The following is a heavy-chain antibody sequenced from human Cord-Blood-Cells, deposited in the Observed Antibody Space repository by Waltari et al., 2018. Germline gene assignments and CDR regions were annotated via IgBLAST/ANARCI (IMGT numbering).Heavy chain of an antibody. CDR2: INHSGST. CDR1: GRSFIGYY. CDR3: ARGNFWSGYYTAFDI. J-gene: IGHJ3*02. V-gene: IGHV4-34*01. D-gene: IGHD3-3*01. Sequence: QVQLQHWGAGLSKPAVTLPLPCVVYGRSFIGYYWTWIRMPPGKGLEWIGEINHSGSTNYNPSLKSRVTISVDTSKNQFSLKLSSVTAADTAVYYCARGNFWSGYYTAFDIWGQGTMVTVSS.